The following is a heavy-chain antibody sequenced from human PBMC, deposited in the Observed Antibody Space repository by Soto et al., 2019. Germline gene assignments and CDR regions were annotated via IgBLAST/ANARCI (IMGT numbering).Heavy chain of an antibody. CDR1: GFTFRIYA. CDR2: ISATDGST. V-gene: IGHV3-23*01. CDR3: AKDLYGDYVGDY. Sequence: EVQLLESGGGLVQPGGSLRLSCAASGFTFRIYAMSWVRQAPGKGLEWVSTISATDGSTYYADSVKGRFTISRDNSKNTLYLQMNSLRAEDTAVYYCAKDLYGDYVGDYWGQGSLATASS. D-gene: IGHD4-17*01. J-gene: IGHJ4*02.